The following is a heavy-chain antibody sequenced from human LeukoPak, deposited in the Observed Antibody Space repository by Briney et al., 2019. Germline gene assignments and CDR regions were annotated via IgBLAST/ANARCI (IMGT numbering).Heavy chain of an antibody. V-gene: IGHV4-31*03. CDR2: IYYSGST. D-gene: IGHD5-18*01. CDR3: ARAPPLWLPTRGWFDP. Sequence: SQTLSLTCTVSGGSISSGGYYWSWIRQHPGKGLEWIGYIYYSGSTYYNPSLKSRVTISVDTSKNQFSLKLSSVTAADTAVYYCARAPPLWLPTRGWFDPWGQGTLVTVSS. J-gene: IGHJ5*02. CDR1: GGSISSGGYY.